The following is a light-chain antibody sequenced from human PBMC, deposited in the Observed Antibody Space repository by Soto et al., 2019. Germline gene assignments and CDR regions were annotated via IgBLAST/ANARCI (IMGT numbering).Light chain of an antibody. J-gene: IGKJ5*01. CDR2: DSS. Sequence: EIVMTQSPATLSVSPGDRATLSCRASQSISRGLAWYQQKPGQAPSLLIYDSSTRATGIPARFSGSGSGTEFTLTISGLQSEDFAVYYCQQYDIWPPITFGQGTLLEIK. V-gene: IGKV3-15*01. CDR3: QQYDIWPPIT. CDR1: QSISRG.